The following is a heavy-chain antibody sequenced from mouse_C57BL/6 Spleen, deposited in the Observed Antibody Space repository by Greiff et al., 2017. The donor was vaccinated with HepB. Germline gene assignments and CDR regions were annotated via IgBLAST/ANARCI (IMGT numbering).Heavy chain of an antibody. CDR3: ARSSYDYDVGYYAMDY. V-gene: IGHV1-81*01. J-gene: IGHJ4*01. CDR1: GYTFTSYG. D-gene: IGHD2-4*01. CDR2: IYPRSGNT. Sequence: QVQLKESGAELARPGASVKLSCKASGYTFTSYGISWVKQRTGQGLEWIGEIYPRSGNTYYNEKFKGKATLTADKSSSTAYMELRSLTSEDSAVYFCARSSYDYDVGYYAMDYWGQGTSVTVSS.